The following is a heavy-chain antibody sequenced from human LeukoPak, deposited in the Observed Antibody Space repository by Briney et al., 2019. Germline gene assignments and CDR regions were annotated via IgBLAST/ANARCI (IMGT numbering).Heavy chain of an antibody. V-gene: IGHV1-2*02. J-gene: IGHJ4*02. Sequence: ASVKVSCKASGYTFTGYYMHWVRQAPGQGLEWMGWINPNSGGTNYARKFQGRVTMTRDTSISTAYMELSRLRSDDTAVYYCAITWDCSSTSCAHDYWGQGTLVTVSS. D-gene: IGHD2-2*01. CDR2: INPNSGGT. CDR1: GYTFTGYY. CDR3: AITWDCSSTSCAHDY.